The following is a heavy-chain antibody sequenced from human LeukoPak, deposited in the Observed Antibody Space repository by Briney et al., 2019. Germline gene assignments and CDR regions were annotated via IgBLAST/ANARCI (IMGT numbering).Heavy chain of an antibody. CDR2: IYHSGSP. Sequence: PSGTLSLTCAVSGGSISSNNWWGWVRQPPGKGLEWIGEIYHSGSPNYNPSLKSRVTISVDKSRNHFSLNLSSVTAADKAVYYCARVNINNWHSCDYWGQGTLVTVSS. J-gene: IGHJ4*02. CDR1: GGSISSNNW. D-gene: IGHD1-1*01. CDR3: ARVNINNWHSCDY. V-gene: IGHV4-4*02.